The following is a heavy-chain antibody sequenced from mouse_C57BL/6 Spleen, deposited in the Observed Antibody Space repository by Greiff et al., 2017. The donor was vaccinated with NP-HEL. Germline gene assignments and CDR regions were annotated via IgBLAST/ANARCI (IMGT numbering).Heavy chain of an antibody. V-gene: IGHV1-4*01. CDR3: ARSDGSWFAY. Sequence: QVQLQQSGAELARPGASVKMSCKASGYTFTSYTMHWVHQRPGQGLEWIGYINPSSGYTKYNQKFKDKATLTADKSSSTAYMQLSSLTSEDSAVYYCARSDGSWFAYWGQGTLVTVSA. CDR1: GYTFTSYT. CDR2: INPSSGYT. D-gene: IGHD2-3*01. J-gene: IGHJ3*01.